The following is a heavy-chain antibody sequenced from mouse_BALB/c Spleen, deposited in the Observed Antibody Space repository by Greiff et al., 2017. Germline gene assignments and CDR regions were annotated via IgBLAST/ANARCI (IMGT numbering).Heavy chain of an antibody. CDR1: GYTFTSYW. V-gene: IGHV1-54*01. CDR3: ASYYYGSSLFAY. Sequence: VQLQQSGDDLVKPGASVKLSCKASGYTFTSYWINWIKQRPGQGLEWIGVINPGSGGTNYNEKFKGKATLTADKSSSTAYMQLSSLTSDDSAVYFCASYYYGSSLFAYWGQGTLVTVSA. J-gene: IGHJ3*01. CDR2: INPGSGGT. D-gene: IGHD1-1*01.